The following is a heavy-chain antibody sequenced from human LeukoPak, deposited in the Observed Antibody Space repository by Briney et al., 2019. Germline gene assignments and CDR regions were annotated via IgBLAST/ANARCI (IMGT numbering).Heavy chain of an antibody. CDR2: ISVTGIGT. D-gene: IGHD5-12*01. CDR3: TKTYTAGFEDAFQI. CDR1: GFTFSSYT. J-gene: IGHJ3*02. V-gene: IGHV3-23*01. Sequence: PGGSLRLSCAASGFTFSSYTMNWVRQAPGKGLEWVSTISVTGIGTYYAESVKGRFTISRDNSKNTVYLQMNSLRAEDAAIYYCTKTYTAGFEDAFQIWGQGTMVTVSS.